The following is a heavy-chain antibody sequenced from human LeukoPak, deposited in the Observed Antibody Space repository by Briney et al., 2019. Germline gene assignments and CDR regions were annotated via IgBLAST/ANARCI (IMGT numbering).Heavy chain of an antibody. J-gene: IGHJ4*02. Sequence: PGGSLRLSCAASGFTFSDYYMSWIRQAPGKGLEWVSYISSSGSSTYYADSVKGRFTISRDNAKNTLYLQMNSLRAEDTAVYYCASRISSGNYFFDYWGQGTLVTVSS. V-gene: IGHV3-11*04. CDR2: ISSSGSST. D-gene: IGHD1-26*01. CDR1: GFTFSDYY. CDR3: ASRISSGNYFFDY.